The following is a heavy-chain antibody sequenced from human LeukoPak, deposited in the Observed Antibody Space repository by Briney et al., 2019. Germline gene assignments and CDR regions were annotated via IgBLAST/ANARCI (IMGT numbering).Heavy chain of an antibody. CDR3: ARVNGVTGYNWNDWVVYYFDY. Sequence: SETLSHTCTVSGGSISSGGYYWSWIRQHPGKGLEWIGYIYYSGSTYYNPSLKSRVTISVDTSKNQFSLKLSSVTAADTAVYYCARVNGVTGYNWNDWVVYYFDYWGQGTLVTVSS. CDR2: IYYSGST. D-gene: IGHD1-1*01. CDR1: GGSISSGGYY. V-gene: IGHV4-31*03. J-gene: IGHJ4*02.